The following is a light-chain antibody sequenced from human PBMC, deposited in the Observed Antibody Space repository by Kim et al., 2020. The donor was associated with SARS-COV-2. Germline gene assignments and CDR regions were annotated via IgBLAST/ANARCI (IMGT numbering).Light chain of an antibody. Sequence: DIQMTQSPSAMSASVGDRVTRTCRASQGISNYLVGFQQKPGEVPKRLIYTAFNLQSGVPSRFGGSGFGTEFTLTVSLQPEDFATCYCQQHNSYPWTFGQGTKVDIK. V-gene: IGKV1-17*03. CDR1: QGISNY. J-gene: IGKJ1*01. CDR3: QQHNSYPWT. CDR2: TAF.